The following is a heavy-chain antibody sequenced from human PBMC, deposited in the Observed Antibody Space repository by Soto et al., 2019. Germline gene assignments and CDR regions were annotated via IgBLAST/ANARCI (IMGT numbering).Heavy chain of an antibody. CDR1: GFTFSNSA. CDR3: VLCTTTSCYGKFDY. CDR2: IVVGSGNT. Sequence: ASVKVSCKASGFTFSNSAIQWMRQARGERLEWIGWIVVGSGNTNYAQKIQERVTIIRDMSTSTSYMELSSLTSEDTAVYYCVLCTTTSCYGKFDYWGQGTLVTVSS. V-gene: IGHV1-58*02. D-gene: IGHD2-2*01. J-gene: IGHJ4*02.